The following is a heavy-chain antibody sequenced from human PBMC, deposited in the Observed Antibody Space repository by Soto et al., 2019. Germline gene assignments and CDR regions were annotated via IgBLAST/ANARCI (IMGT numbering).Heavy chain of an antibody. CDR3: ARGPLIYSGYFDY. D-gene: IGHD1-26*01. Sequence: GASVKVSCKASGGTFSSYTISWVRQAPGQGLEWMGRIIPILGIANYAQKFQGRVTITADKSTSTAYMELSSLRSEDTAVYYCARGPLIYSGYFDYWGQGTLVTVSS. CDR1: GGTFSSYT. CDR2: IIPILGIA. V-gene: IGHV1-69*02. J-gene: IGHJ4*02.